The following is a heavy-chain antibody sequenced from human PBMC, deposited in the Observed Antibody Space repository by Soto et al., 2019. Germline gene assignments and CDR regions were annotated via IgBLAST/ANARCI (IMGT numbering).Heavy chain of an antibody. J-gene: IGHJ4*02. CDR2: IYYSGST. CDR3: ARVPRGYSYGYFDY. V-gene: IGHV4-59*01. Sequence: SETLLLTCTVSGGSISSFYLSWIRQPPGKGLERIGYIYYSGSTNYNPSLKSRVTISVDTSKNQFSLKLSSVTAADTAVYYCARVPRGYSYGYFDYWGQGTLVTVSS. D-gene: IGHD5-18*01. CDR1: GGSISSFY.